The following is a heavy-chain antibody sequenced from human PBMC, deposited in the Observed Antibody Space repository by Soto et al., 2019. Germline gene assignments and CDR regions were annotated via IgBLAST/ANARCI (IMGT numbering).Heavy chain of an antibody. CDR1: GFTFSSYA. CDR3: ARDIVRTITIFGAFHYYYGMDV. V-gene: IGHV3-30-3*01. CDR2: ISYDGSNK. J-gene: IGHJ6*02. D-gene: IGHD3-3*01. Sequence: ESGGGVVQPGRSLRLSCAASGFTFSSYAMHWVRQAPGKGLEWVAVISYDGSNKYYADSVKGRFTISRDNSKNTLYLQMNSLRAEDTAVYYCARDIVRTITIFGAFHYYYGMDVWGQGTTVTVSS.